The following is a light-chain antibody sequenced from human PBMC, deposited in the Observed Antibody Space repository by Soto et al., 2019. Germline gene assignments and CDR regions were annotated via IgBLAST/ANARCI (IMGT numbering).Light chain of an antibody. CDR3: SSSTSSSTWV. Sequence: QSALTQPASVSGSPGQSITISCTGTSSDVGRYNYVSWYQHHPGKAPKLMIYEVSNRPSGVSIRFSGSKSGYAASLTISGLQAEDEADYYCSSSTSSSTWVFGGGTKLTVL. CDR1: SSDVGRYNY. V-gene: IGLV2-14*01. CDR2: EVS. J-gene: IGLJ3*02.